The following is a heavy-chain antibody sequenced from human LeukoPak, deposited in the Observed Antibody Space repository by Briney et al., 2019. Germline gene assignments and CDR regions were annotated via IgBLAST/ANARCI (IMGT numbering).Heavy chain of an antibody. CDR3: ARGTVRGDRNPYY. J-gene: IGHJ4*02. V-gene: IGHV1-69*13. CDR1: GYTFTSYY. CDR2: IIPIFGTA. Sequence: SVKVSCKASGYTFTSYYMHWVRQAPGQGLEWMGGIIPIFGTANYAQKFQGRVTITADESTSTAYMELSSLRSEDTAVYYCARGTVRGDRNPYYWGQGTLVTVSS. D-gene: IGHD3-10*01.